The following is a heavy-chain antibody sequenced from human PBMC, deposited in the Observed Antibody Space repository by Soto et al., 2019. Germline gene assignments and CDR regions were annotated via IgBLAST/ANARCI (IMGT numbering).Heavy chain of an antibody. J-gene: IGHJ6*02. V-gene: IGHV3-33*01. CDR1: GFTFSSYG. D-gene: IGHD3-3*01. Sequence: QVQLVESGGGVVQPGRSLRLSCAASGFTFSSYGMHWVRQAPGKGLEWVAVIWYDGSNKYYADSVKGRFTISRDNSKNTLYLQMNSLRAEDTSVYYCARERLFCRGYYWKYYYYGMDVWGQGTTVTVSS. CDR3: ARERLFCRGYYWKYYYYGMDV. CDR2: IWYDGSNK.